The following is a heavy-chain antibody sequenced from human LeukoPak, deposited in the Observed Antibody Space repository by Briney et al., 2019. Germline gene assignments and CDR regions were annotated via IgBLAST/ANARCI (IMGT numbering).Heavy chain of an antibody. V-gene: IGHV3-21*01. D-gene: IGHD3-10*01. J-gene: IGHJ3*02. Sequence: GGSLRLSCAASGFTFSSYSMNWVRQAPGKGLEWVSSISSSSSYIYCADSVKGRFTISRDNAKNSLYLQMNSLRAEDTAVYYCARGDGDTNAFDIWGQGTMVTVSS. CDR3: ARGDGDTNAFDI. CDR1: GFTFSSYS. CDR2: ISSSSSYI.